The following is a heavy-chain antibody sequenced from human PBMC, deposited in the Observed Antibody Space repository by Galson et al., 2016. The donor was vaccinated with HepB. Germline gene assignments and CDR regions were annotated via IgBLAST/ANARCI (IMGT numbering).Heavy chain of an antibody. V-gene: IGHV1-69*13. Sequence: SVKVSCKASGDTFYNYAFSWVRQAPGPGLEWMGGIIPIFGTANYAQKFQDRVTIAADESTRTAYMELSSLRSEDTAVYYCARAGDLSSGYYLLFDYWGQGTLVTVAS. CDR3: ARAGDLSSGYYLLFDY. CDR2: IIPIFGTA. CDR1: GDTFYNYA. D-gene: IGHD3-22*01. J-gene: IGHJ4*02.